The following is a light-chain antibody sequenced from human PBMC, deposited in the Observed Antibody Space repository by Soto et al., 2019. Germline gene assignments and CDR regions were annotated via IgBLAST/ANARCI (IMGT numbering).Light chain of an antibody. CDR2: KAS. CDR1: QSIDSS. V-gene: IGKV1-5*03. Sequence: DIQMTQSPSTLSASVGDRVTITCRASQSIDSSLAWFQQKPGKAPRLLIYKASTLESGVPSRFSGSGSGTEFTLTISSVQPDDLATYYCQQYNNFWTFGQGTRVEIK. J-gene: IGKJ1*01. CDR3: QQYNNFWT.